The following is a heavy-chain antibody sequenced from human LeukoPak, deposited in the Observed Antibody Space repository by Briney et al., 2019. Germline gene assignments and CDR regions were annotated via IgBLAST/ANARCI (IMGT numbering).Heavy chain of an antibody. CDR2: ISSSSSYI. Sequence: GGSLRLSCAASGFTFSSYSMNWVRQAPGKGLEWVSSISSSSSYIYYADSVKGRFTISRDNAKNSLYLQMNSLRAEDTAVYYCVRRLRRQLGLDYWGQGTLVTVSS. D-gene: IGHD6-13*01. J-gene: IGHJ4*02. CDR3: VRRLRRQLGLDY. V-gene: IGHV3-21*01. CDR1: GFTFSSYS.